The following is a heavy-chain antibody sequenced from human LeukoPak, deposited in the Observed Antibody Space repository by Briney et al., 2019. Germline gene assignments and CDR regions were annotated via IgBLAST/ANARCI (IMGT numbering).Heavy chain of an antibody. CDR1: GYSIRSAYY. CDR3: ARQRGYSSGWYYPYFDY. J-gene: IGHJ4*02. Sequence: SETLSLTCAVSGYSIRSAYYCGWIRQPPGKGLERIGSIYHSGSTYYNPSLKSRVTISVDTSKNQFSLKLSSVTAADTAVYYCARQRGYSSGWYYPYFDYWGQGGLVTVSS. CDR2: IYHSGST. D-gene: IGHD6-19*01. V-gene: IGHV4-38-2*01.